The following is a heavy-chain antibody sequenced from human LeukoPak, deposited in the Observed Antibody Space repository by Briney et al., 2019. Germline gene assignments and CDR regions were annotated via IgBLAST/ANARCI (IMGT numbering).Heavy chain of an antibody. CDR1: GYSISSGYY. Sequence: SSETLSLTCTVSGYSISSGYYWGWIRQPPGKGLEWIGSISNSGDTHYNPSLESRVTVAVDTSKNQFSLKLSSVTAADTAVYYCARLLRVGYCSTTTCNWFDPWGQGTLVTVSS. CDR2: ISNSGDT. V-gene: IGHV4-38-2*02. CDR3: ARLLRVGYCSTTTCNWFDP. J-gene: IGHJ5*02. D-gene: IGHD2-2*03.